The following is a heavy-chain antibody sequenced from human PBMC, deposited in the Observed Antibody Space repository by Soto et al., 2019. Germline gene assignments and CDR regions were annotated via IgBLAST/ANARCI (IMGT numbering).Heavy chain of an antibody. CDR1: VFTFTSYG. V-gene: IGHV3-33*01. CDR3: ARTYGGEAESYYFGRDV. Sequence: PGGSLRLSCSASVFTFTSYGMHWVRQAPGKGLEWVAVTWFDGSKTYYADSVKGRFTISRDNPKDTLYLQMNSLRVEDTAVYFCARTYGGEAESYYFGRDVWGQGNTVTVS. J-gene: IGHJ6*02. CDR2: TWFDGSKT. D-gene: IGHD2-21*01.